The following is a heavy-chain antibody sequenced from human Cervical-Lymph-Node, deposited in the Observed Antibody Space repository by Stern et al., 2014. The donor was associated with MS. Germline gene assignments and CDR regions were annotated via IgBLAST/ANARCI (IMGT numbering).Heavy chain of an antibody. CDR1: GFTFDDFD. J-gene: IGHJ4*02. CDR2: MSWDSGRI. CDR3: ARVQYSSSWYMFDY. V-gene: IGHV3-9*01. D-gene: IGHD6-13*01. Sequence: EVQLVESGGGLVQPGRALRLSCAASGFTFDDFDMNWVRQAPGKGLEWVASMSWDSGRIAYTDSVNGRFTISRDNAKNSLYLQLNSLRSEDTAFYYCARVQYSSSWYMFDYWGQGTLVTVSS.